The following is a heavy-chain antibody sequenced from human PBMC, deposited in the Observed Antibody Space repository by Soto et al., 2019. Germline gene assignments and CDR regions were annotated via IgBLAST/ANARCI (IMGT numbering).Heavy chain of an antibody. D-gene: IGHD6-19*01. Sequence: GGSLRLSCAASGFTFINYAMNWVRQAPGKGLEWVSGLSGSGTSTYYADSVKGRVTISRDNSRDTLFLQMNSLTAEDTAVYYCAKATTNGGWFNPFDSWGQGA. V-gene: IGHV3-23*01. CDR2: LSGSGTST. CDR1: GFTFINYA. J-gene: IGHJ4*02. CDR3: AKATTNGGWFNPFDS.